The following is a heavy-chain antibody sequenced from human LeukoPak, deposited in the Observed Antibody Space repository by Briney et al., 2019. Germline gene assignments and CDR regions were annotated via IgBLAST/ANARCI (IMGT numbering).Heavy chain of an antibody. Sequence: GGSLRLSCAASGFTFSSYEMNWVRQAPGKGLEWVSYISGSGSTIHYADSVKGRFTISRDNAKNSLYLQMNSLRAEDTAVYYCARGAYYYDSSGYIIDYWGQGTLVTVSS. D-gene: IGHD3-22*01. CDR2: ISGSGSTI. CDR3: ARGAYYYDSSGYIIDY. CDR1: GFTFSSYE. V-gene: IGHV3-48*03. J-gene: IGHJ4*02.